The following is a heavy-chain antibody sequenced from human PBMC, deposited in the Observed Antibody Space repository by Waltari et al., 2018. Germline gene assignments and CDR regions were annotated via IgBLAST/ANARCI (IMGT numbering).Heavy chain of an antibody. CDR3: ARGRLGGPDY. CDR2: IYYSGST. D-gene: IGHD5-12*01. V-gene: IGHV4-59*11. Sequence: QVQLQESGPGLVKPSETLSLTCTVSGGSISSHYWSWIRQPPGKGLEWIGYIYYSGSTNYNPSLKSRVTISVDTSKNQFSLKLSSVTAADMAVYYCARGRLGGPDYWGQGTLVTVSS. CDR1: GGSISSHY. J-gene: IGHJ4*02.